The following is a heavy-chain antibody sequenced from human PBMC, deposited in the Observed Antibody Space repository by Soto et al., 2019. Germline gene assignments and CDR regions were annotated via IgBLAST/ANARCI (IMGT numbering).Heavy chain of an antibody. Sequence: QVQLVQSGAEVKKPGSSVKVSCKISGGTFSRYSISWVRQAPGQGLEWMGGIVPIFGTTNYAKKFQDRVTITTDEAATTAHMELSNLRSEDTAVYYCARPYDGGYSSNHHYYYALDVWGQGTAVTVSS. D-gene: IGHD3-22*01. CDR2: IVPIFGTT. CDR3: ARPYDGGYSSNHHYYYALDV. V-gene: IGHV1-69*01. CDR1: GGTFSRYS. J-gene: IGHJ6*02.